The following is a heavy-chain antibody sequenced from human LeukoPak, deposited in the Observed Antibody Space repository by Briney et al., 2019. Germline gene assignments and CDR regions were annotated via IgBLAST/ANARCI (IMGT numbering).Heavy chain of an antibody. Sequence: SETLSLTCTVSGGSISSSSYYWGWIRQPPGKGLEWIGSIYYSGSTYYNPSLKSRVTISVDTSKNQFSLKLSSVTAADTAVYYCARGKSMVRGYYYYYYYMDVWGKGTTVTISS. CDR1: GGSISSSSYY. V-gene: IGHV4-39*07. D-gene: IGHD3-10*01. CDR2: IYYSGST. CDR3: ARGKSMVRGYYYYYYYMDV. J-gene: IGHJ6*03.